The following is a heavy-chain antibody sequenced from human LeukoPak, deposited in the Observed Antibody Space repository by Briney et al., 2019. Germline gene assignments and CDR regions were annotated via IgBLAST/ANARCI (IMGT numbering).Heavy chain of an antibody. J-gene: IGHJ4*02. Sequence: SETLSLTCTVSGVSISSYYWSWLRQPLGKGLEWIGYIYYSGSTNYNPSLKSRVTISVDTSKNQFSLKLSSVTAADTAVYYCARGGYYGSGSYYPDYWGQGTLVTVSS. CDR1: GVSISSYY. CDR2: IYYSGST. CDR3: ARGGYYGSGSYYPDY. D-gene: IGHD3-10*01. V-gene: IGHV4-59*01.